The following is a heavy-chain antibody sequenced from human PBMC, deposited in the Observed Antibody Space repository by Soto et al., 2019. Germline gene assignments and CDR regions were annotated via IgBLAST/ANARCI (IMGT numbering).Heavy chain of an antibody. CDR2: INHSGST. Sequence: PSETLSLTCAVYGGYFSGYYWSWIRQPPGKGLEWIGEINHSGSTNYNPSLKSRVTISVDTSKNQFSLKLSSVTAADTAVYYCARGGGQWLVHPYYYYYGMDVWGQGTTVTVSS. CDR1: GGYFSGYY. V-gene: IGHV4-34*01. CDR3: ARGGGQWLVHPYYYYYGMDV. D-gene: IGHD6-19*01. J-gene: IGHJ6*02.